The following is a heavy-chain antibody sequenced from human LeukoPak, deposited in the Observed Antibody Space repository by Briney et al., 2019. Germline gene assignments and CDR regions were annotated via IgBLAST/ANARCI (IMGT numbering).Heavy chain of an antibody. Sequence: SETLSLTCTVSGDSINSHYWSWIRQPPGKGLEWIGYIYYSGSTNYNPSLKSRVTISVDTSKNQFSLKLSSVTAADTAVYYCARRRYTFDPWGQGTLVTVSS. CDR2: IYYSGST. CDR3: ARRRYTFDP. D-gene: IGHD1-1*01. CDR1: GDSINSHY. V-gene: IGHV4-59*08. J-gene: IGHJ5*02.